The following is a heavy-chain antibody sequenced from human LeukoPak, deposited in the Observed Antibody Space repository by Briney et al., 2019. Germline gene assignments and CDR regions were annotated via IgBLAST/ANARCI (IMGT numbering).Heavy chain of an antibody. CDR3: ARGGRIAAAGYFDY. V-gene: IGHV4-34*01. J-gene: IGHJ4*02. D-gene: IGHD6-13*01. Sequence: SETLSLTCAVYGGSFSGYYWSWIRQPPGKGLEWIGEINHSGGTNYNPSLKSRVTISVDTSKNQFSLKLSSVTAADTAVYYCARGGRIAAAGYFDYWGQGTLVTVSS. CDR2: INHSGGT. CDR1: GGSFSGYY.